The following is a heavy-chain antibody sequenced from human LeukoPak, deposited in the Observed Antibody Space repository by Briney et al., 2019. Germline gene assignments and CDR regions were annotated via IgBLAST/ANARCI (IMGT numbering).Heavy chain of an antibody. V-gene: IGHV1-8*01. CDR1: GYTFTSYD. J-gene: IGHJ6*02. Sequence: ASVKVSCKASGYTFTSYDINWVRQATGQGLEWMGWMNPNSGNTGYAQKFQGRITMTRNTSISTAYMELGSLRSEDTAVYYCARFPKRGPYYYYGMDVWGQGTTVTVSS. CDR2: MNPNSGNT. D-gene: IGHD3-10*01. CDR3: ARFPKRGPYYYYGMDV.